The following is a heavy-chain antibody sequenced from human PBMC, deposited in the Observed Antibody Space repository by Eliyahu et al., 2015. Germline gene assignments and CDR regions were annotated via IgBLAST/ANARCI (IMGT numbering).Heavy chain of an antibody. Sequence: QVQLQESGPGLVKPSETLSLTXTVSGYSISSGYYWGWIRQPPGKGLEWIGSTYESGSTYYNPSLKSRVTISVDTPKNQFSLKLSSVTAADTAVYYCARSGVVITLWGQGTLVTVSS. CDR2: TYESGST. V-gene: IGHV4-38-2*02. J-gene: IGHJ4*02. CDR3: ARSGVVITL. CDR1: GYSISSGYY. D-gene: IGHD3-3*01.